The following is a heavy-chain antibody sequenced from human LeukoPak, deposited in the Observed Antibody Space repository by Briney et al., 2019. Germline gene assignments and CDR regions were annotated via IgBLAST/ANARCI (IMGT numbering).Heavy chain of an antibody. CDR3: AREVYDSSGYYDAFDI. CDR1: GGSISSSSYY. V-gene: IGHV4-39*07. Sequence: PSETLSLTCTVSGGSISSSSYYWGWLRQPPGKGLEWIGSIYYSGSTYYNPSLKSRVTISIDTSKNQFSLKLSSVTAADTAVYYCAREVYDSSGYYDAFDIWGQGTMVTVSS. CDR2: IYYSGST. J-gene: IGHJ3*02. D-gene: IGHD3-22*01.